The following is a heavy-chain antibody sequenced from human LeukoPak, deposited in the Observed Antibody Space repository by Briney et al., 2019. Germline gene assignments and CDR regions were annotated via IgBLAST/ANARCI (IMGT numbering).Heavy chain of an antibody. CDR1: GFTFSGDA. CDR2: IFGTRVST. J-gene: IGHJ4*02. V-gene: IGHV3-23*01. CDR3: EKDRPRRITMIVVVLAY. D-gene: IGHD3-22*01. Sequence: PGGSLRLSCAASGFTFSGDAMSWGRQGPGKRLQRVSAIFGTRVSTNYADSAKGRFTISRDNSKNSMYLQMNSLSAENTAVYYCEKDRPRRITMIVVVLAYWGQGTLVTVSS.